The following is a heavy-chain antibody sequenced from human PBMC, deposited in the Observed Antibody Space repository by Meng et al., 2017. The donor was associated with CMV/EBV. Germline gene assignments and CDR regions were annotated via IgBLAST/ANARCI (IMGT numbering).Heavy chain of an antibody. V-gene: IGHV3-21*01. Sequence: GGSLRLSCAASGFTFSSCSMNWVRQAPGKGLEWVSSISSSSSYIYYADSVKGRFTISRDNAKNSLYLQMNSLRAEDTAVYYCARDKRFQGWFDPWGQGTLVTVSS. CDR3: ARDKRFQGWFDP. CDR1: GFTFSSCS. CDR2: ISSSSSYI. D-gene: IGHD5-24*01. J-gene: IGHJ5*02.